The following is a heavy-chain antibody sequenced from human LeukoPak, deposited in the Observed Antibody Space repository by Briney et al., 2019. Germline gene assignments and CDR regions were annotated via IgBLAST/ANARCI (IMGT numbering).Heavy chain of an antibody. CDR1: GYIFTNYW. D-gene: IGHD3-22*01. Sequence: GESLKISCKGSGYIFTNYWIAWVRQMPGKGLEWMGISYPDDSDTRYSPSFQGQVTISADKSISTAYLQWSSLKASDTAMYYCARRSYYDSGGYYYDFWGQGTLVTVSS. CDR3: ARRSYYDSGGYYYDF. J-gene: IGHJ4*02. CDR2: SYPDDSDT. V-gene: IGHV5-51*01.